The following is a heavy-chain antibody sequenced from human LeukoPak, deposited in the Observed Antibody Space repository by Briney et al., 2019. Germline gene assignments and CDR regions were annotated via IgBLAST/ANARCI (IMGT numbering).Heavy chain of an antibody. J-gene: IGHJ4*02. Sequence: GGSLRLSCVGPGYALSSYAMNWVRQAPGKGLEWVGHIQSKPDGGTADYAAPVKGRFTISRDDSKNTLYLVINSLKTEDTAVYYCTTRGHLRGIDHWGQGTLVTVSS. CDR3: TTRGHLRGIDH. D-gene: IGHD3-10*01. CDR2: IQSKPDGGTA. CDR1: GYALSSYA. V-gene: IGHV3-15*01.